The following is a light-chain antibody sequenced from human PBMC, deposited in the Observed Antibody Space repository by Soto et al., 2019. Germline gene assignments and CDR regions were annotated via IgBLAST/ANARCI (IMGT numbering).Light chain of an antibody. J-gene: IGKJ1*01. CDR3: QQYNTWHPKMA. V-gene: IGKV3-15*01. CDR2: GAS. Sequence: VVTQSPATLSVFPGETATLSCRASQSVSSDLVWYQQRPGQAPRLLIYGASTRATGIPARFRGSGSGTEFRLTISSLQSEDVETDNCQQYNTWHPKMAFGRGTKVEIK. CDR1: QSVSSD.